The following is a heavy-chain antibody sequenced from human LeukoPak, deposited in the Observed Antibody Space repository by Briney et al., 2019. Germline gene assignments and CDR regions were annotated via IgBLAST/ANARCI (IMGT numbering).Heavy chain of an antibody. J-gene: IGHJ4*02. D-gene: IGHD2-15*01. CDR1: GFTFDDYG. CDR3: ARSVAASRDY. V-gene: IGHV3-20*04. CDR2: INWNGGST. Sequence: GEFLKISCTASGFTFDDYGMSWVRQAPGKGLEWVSGINWNGGSTGYADSVKGRFTISRDNAKNSLYLQMNSLRAEDTALYYCARSVAASRDYWGQGTLVTVSS.